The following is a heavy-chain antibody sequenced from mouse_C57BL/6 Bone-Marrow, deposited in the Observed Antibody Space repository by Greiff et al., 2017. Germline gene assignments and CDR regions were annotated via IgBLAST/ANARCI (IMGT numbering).Heavy chain of an antibody. CDR1: GFNIKDYY. V-gene: IGHV14-2*01. Sequence: VQLKESGAELVKPGASVKLSCTASGFNIKDYYMHWVKQRTEQGLEWIGRIDPEDGETKYAPKFQGKATITADTSSNTAYLQLSSLTSEDTAVYYCASSPLITTVVPFFDDWGQGTTLTVSS. CDR2: IDPEDGET. CDR3: ASSPLITTVVPFFDD. J-gene: IGHJ2*01. D-gene: IGHD1-1*01.